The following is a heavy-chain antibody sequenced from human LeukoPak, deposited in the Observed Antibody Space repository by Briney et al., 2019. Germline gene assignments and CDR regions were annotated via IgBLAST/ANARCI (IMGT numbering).Heavy chain of an antibody. J-gene: IGHJ4*02. CDR2: INPHGGEK. V-gene: IGHV3-7*01. Sequence: GGSLRLSCAASGLTFSSYWMSWVRQAPGKGLEWVANINPHGGEKYYVDSVKGRFTISRDNAKDSLYLQMNSLRVEDTAVYYCARISKILGTDCSFDCWGQGTLVTVSS. D-gene: IGHD2-21*02. CDR3: ARISKILGTDCSFDC. CDR1: GLTFSSYW.